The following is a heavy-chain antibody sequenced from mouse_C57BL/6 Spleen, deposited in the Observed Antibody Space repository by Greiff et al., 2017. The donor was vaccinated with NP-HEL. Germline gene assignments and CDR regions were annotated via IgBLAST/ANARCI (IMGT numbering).Heavy chain of an antibody. Sequence: VKLQESGAELARPGASVKLSCKASGYTFTSYGISWVKQRTGQGLEWIGEIYPRSGNTYYNEKFKGKATLTADKSSSTAYMELRSLTSEDSAVYFCALYDYDEAAWFAYWGQGTLVTVSA. CDR3: ALYDYDEAAWFAY. D-gene: IGHD2-4*01. J-gene: IGHJ3*01. CDR1: GYTFTSYG. V-gene: IGHV1-81*01. CDR2: IYPRSGNT.